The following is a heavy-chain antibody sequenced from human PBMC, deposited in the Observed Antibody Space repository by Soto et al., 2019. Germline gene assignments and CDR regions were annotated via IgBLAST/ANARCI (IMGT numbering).Heavy chain of an antibody. CDR3: ARDVGYGLIDY. CDR2: ISAYNGNT. J-gene: IGHJ4*02. D-gene: IGHD5-18*01. V-gene: IGHV1-18*01. CDR1: GYTFTSYS. Sequence: QVQLVQSGAEVKKPGASVKVSCKASGYTFTSYSISWVRQAHGQGLEWMGWISAYNGNTYHARKLQGRVTMTTDTSMSTAYMALRSLRSDDTAVYYCARDVGYGLIDYWGQGTLVTVSS.